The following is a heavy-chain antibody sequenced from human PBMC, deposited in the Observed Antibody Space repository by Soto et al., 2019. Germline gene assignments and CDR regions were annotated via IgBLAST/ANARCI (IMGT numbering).Heavy chain of an antibody. CDR3: ARDHHRYSGYDYVDY. CDR1: GFTFSDYY. J-gene: IGHJ4*02. V-gene: IGHV3-11*05. Sequence: QVQLVESGGALVKPGGSLRLSCAASGFTFSDYYMSWIRQAPGKGLEWVSYISSSSSYTNYADSVKGRFTISRDNAKNSLYLQMNSLRAEDTAVYYCARDHHRYSGYDYVDYWGQGTLVTVSS. CDR2: ISSSSSYT. D-gene: IGHD5-12*01.